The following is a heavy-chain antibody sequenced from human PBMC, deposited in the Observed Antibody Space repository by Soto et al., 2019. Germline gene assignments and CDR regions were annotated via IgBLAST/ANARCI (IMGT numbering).Heavy chain of an antibody. D-gene: IGHD1-7*01. CDR1: GFTFSSFA. J-gene: IGHJ5*02. Sequence: GGSLRLSCAASGFTFSSFAMHWVRQAPGKGLEWVAVISSDRINKYYADSVKGRFTTSRDNSKNTLYLQMNSLRGEDAAVYRLGRDSSRNWNYLGSLWFDPWGQGTLVTVSS. V-gene: IGHV3-30-3*01. CDR2: ISSDRINK. CDR3: GRDSSRNWNYLGSLWFDP.